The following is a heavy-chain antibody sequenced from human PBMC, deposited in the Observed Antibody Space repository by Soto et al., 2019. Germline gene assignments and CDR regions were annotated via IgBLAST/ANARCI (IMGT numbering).Heavy chain of an antibody. CDR2: AYYSGDT. CDR3: ARRIKAWYYFDY. D-gene: IGHD2-21*01. CDR1: GGSISSGSHY. V-gene: IGHV4-39*01. Sequence: SETLSLTCTVSGGSISSGSHYWDWIRQPPGKGLEWIGSAYYSGDTNYNPSLKSRVSISVDTSKNQFSLKLTSVTAADTAVYYWARRIKAWYYFDYWGQGTQVTVSS. J-gene: IGHJ4*02.